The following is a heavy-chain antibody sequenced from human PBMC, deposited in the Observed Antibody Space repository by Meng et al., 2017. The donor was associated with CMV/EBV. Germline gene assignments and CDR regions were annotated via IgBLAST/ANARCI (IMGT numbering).Heavy chain of an antibody. V-gene: IGHV5-10-1*01. CDR1: RYSFTNYW. J-gene: IGHJ4*02. D-gene: IGHD1-14*01. CDR2: IDPSDSYT. CDR3: AVGWYFDFDY. Sequence: KVSCKDSRYSFTNYWISWVLQMPGKGLEWMGTIDPSDSYTNYSPSFQGHVTISADKSISTAYLQWSSLKDSDTAMYYCAVGWYFDFDYWGQGTLVTVSS.